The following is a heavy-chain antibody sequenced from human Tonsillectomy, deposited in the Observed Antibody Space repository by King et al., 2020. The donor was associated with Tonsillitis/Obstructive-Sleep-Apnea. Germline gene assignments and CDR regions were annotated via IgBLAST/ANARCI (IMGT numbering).Heavy chain of an antibody. J-gene: IGHJ4*02. D-gene: IGHD3-3*01. V-gene: IGHV2-5*02. CDR1: GFSLTTSGVG. Sequence: TLKESGPTLVKPTQTLTLTCTFSGFSLTTSGVGVGWIRQPPGKALEWLALIYWDDDKRYSPSLKSRLTITKDTSKNQVVLTMTNMDPVDTATYYCVHIDDFWSGYYRGFEYWGQGTLVTVSS. CDR2: IYWDDDK. CDR3: VHIDDFWSGYYRGFEY.